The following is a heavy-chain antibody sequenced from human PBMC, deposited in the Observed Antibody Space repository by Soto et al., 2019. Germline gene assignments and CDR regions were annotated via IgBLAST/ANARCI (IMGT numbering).Heavy chain of an antibody. Sequence: ASVKVSCKASGGTFSSYTISWVRQAPGQGLEWMGRIIPILGIANYAQKFQGRVTITADKSTSTAYMELSSLRSEDTAVYYCAREGRQLELRPQYYYYYMDVWGKGTTVTVSS. CDR2: IIPILGIA. V-gene: IGHV1-69*04. CDR3: AREGRQLELRPQYYYYYMDV. D-gene: IGHD1-7*01. CDR1: GGTFSSYT. J-gene: IGHJ6*03.